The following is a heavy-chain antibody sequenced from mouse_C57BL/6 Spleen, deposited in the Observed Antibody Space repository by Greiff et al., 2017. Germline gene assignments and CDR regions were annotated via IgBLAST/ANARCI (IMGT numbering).Heavy chain of an antibody. CDR1: GFTFSSYG. CDR2: ISSGGSYT. J-gene: IGHJ3*01. CDR3: ARSLDGFAY. D-gene: IGHD2-3*01. V-gene: IGHV5-6*01. Sequence: EVHLVASGGDLVKPGGSLKLSCAASGFTFSSYGMSWVRQTPDKRLEWVATISSGGSYTYYPDSVKGRFTISRDNAKNTLYLQMSSLKSEDTAMYYCARSLDGFAYWGQGTLVTVSA.